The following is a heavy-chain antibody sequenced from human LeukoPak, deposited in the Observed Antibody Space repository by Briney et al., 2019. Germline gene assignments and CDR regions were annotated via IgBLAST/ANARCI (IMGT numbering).Heavy chain of an antibody. CDR2: ISENGINK. Sequence: PGGSLRLSCAASGFDFSAYSLHWVRQSSDKGLEWLALISENGINKHYADSVKGRFTISRDNSKVTLYLQMDLLRSDDTAIYYCARDLSGSYFRLYFDYWGQGALVAVSS. CDR3: ARDLSGSYFRLYFDY. V-gene: IGHV3-30*03. D-gene: IGHD1-26*01. CDR1: GFDFSAYS. J-gene: IGHJ4*02.